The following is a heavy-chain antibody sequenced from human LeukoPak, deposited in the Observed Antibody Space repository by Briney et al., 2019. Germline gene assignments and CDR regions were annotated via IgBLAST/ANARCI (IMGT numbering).Heavy chain of an antibody. D-gene: IGHD3-22*01. Sequence: SETLSLTCAVYGGSFSGYYWSWIRQPPGKGLEWIGEINHSGSTNYNPSLKSRVTISVDTSKNQFSLKLSSVTAADTAVYHCARGLYYYDSSGYYTYFDYWGQGTLVTVSS. CDR1: GGSFSGYY. J-gene: IGHJ4*02. CDR2: INHSGST. V-gene: IGHV4-34*01. CDR3: ARGLYYYDSSGYYTYFDY.